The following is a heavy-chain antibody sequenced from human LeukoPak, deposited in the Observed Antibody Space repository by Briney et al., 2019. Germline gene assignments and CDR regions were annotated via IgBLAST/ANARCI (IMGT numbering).Heavy chain of an antibody. V-gene: IGHV5-51*01. CDR2: IYPGDSDT. CDR3: ARRYGSGSYLDWFDS. CDR1: EYSFTSYW. Sequence: GESLKISCKGSEYSFTSYWIGWVRQMPGKGLEWMGIIYPGDSDTRYSPSFQGQVTISADKSISTAYLQWSSLKASDTAMYYCARRYGSGSYLDWFDSWGQGTLVTVSS. D-gene: IGHD3-10*01. J-gene: IGHJ5*01.